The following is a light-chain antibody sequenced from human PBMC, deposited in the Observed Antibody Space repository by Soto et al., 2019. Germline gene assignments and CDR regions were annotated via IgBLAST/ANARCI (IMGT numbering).Light chain of an antibody. V-gene: IGLV2-14*01. J-gene: IGLJ2*01. CDR1: SSDVGGYNY. CDR2: DVS. CDR3: SSYTSSSTLVV. Sequence: QSALTQPASVSGSPGQSITISCTGTSSDVGGYNYVSWYQQHPGQAPKHMIYDVSNRPSGVSNRFSGSKSGNTASLTISGLQAEDEADYYCSSYTSSSTLVVFGGGTKLTVL.